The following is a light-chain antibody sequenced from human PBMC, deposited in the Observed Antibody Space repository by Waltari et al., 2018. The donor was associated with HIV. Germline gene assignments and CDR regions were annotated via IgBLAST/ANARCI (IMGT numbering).Light chain of an antibody. CDR2: AAS. Sequence: DIQMTQSPSSLSASVGDRVTITCRASQSISSYLNWYQQKPGKAPKLLIYAASSLQSWVPSRFSGSGSGTDFTLTISSLQPEDFATYYCQQSYSTLWTFGQGTKVEIK. CDR1: QSISSY. CDR3: QQSYSTLWT. J-gene: IGKJ1*01. V-gene: IGKV1-39*01.